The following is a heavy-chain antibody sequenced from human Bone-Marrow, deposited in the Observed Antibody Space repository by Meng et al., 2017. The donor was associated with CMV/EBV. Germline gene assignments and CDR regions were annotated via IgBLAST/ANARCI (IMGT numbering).Heavy chain of an antibody. J-gene: IGHJ4*02. CDR2: IIPIFGTA. D-gene: IGHD2-2*01. Sequence: SEKVSCKASGGTFSSYAISWVRQAPGQGLEWMGGIIPIFGTANYAQKFQGRVTITTDESTSTAYMELSSLRSEDTAVYYCARDTLSYCSSTSCYLSNWGQGTLVTVSS. V-gene: IGHV1-69*05. CDR1: GGTFSSYA. CDR3: ARDTLSYCSSTSCYLSN.